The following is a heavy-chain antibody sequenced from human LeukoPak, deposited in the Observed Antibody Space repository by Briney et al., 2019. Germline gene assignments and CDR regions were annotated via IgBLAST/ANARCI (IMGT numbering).Heavy chain of an antibody. V-gene: IGHV3-30*18. J-gene: IGHJ4*02. Sequence: GGSLRLSCAASGFTFSSYGMHWVRQAPGKGLEWVAVISYDGSNKYYADSVKGRFTISRDNSKNTLYLQMNSLRAEDTAVYYCAKDPLWFGVTDYFDYWGQGTLVTVFS. CDR3: AKDPLWFGVTDYFDY. CDR2: ISYDGSNK. CDR1: GFTFSSYG. D-gene: IGHD3-10*01.